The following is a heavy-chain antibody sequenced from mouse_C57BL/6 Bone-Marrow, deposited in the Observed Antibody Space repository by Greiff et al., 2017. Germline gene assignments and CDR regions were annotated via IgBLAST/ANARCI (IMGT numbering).Heavy chain of an antibody. CDR2: IDPSDSYT. J-gene: IGHJ2*01. D-gene: IGHD1-2*01. Sequence: QVQLQQPGAELVRPGTSVKLSCKASGYTFTSYWLHWVKQRPGQGLEWIGVIDPSDSYTNYNQKFNGKATLTVDTSSSTAYMQLSSLTSEYSAVYYCARGYAYWGQGTTLTVSS. CDR1: GYTFTSYW. CDR3: ARGYAY. V-gene: IGHV1-59*01.